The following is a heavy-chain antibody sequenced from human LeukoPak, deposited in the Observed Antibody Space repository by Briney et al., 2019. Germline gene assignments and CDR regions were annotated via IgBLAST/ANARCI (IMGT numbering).Heavy chain of an antibody. V-gene: IGHV4-34*01. D-gene: IGHD6-6*01. CDR2: INHSGST. CDR3: ARGRVKYSSSSSDY. J-gene: IGHJ4*02. Sequence: SETLSLTCAVYGGSFSGYYWSWIRQPPGKGLEWIGEINHSGSTNYNPSLKSRVTISVDTSKNQFSLKLSSVTAADTAVYYCARGRVKYSSSSSDYWGQGTLVPVSS. CDR1: GGSFSGYY.